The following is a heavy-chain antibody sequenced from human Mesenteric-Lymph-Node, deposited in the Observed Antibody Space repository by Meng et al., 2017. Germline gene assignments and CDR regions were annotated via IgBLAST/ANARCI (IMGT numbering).Heavy chain of an antibody. V-gene: IGHV4-61*02. D-gene: IGHD1-1*01. CDR1: GGPISSGSYY. Sequence: SETLSLTCTVSGGPISSGSYYWSWIRQPAGKGLEWIGRIYTSRSTNYNPSLKSRVTISVDTSKNQFSLKLSSVTAADTAVYYCARKGRGGTPGTTVGNDAFDIWGQGTMVTVSS. CDR2: IYTSRST. J-gene: IGHJ3*02. CDR3: ARKGRGGTPGTTVGNDAFDI.